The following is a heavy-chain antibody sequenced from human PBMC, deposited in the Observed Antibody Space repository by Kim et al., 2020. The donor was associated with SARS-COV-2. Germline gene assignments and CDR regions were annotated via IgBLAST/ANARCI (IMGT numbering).Heavy chain of an antibody. Sequence: KSRITINPDTSKNQFSLQLNSVTPEDTAVYYCARGSIRFLEWTIGWHFDYWGQGTLVTVSS. J-gene: IGHJ4*02. D-gene: IGHD3-3*01. CDR3: ARGSIRFLEWTIGWHFDY. V-gene: IGHV6-1*01.